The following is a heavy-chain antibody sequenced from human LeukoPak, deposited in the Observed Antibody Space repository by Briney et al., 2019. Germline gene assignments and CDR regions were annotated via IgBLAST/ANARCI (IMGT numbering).Heavy chain of an antibody. D-gene: IGHD5-18*01. J-gene: IGHJ6*02. Sequence: ASVKVSCKASGYTFTGYYMHWVRQAPGQVLVWMGWINPNSGGTNYAQKFQGRVTMTRDTSISTAYMELSRLRSDDTAVYYCARGAWIQIVHYYYGMDVWGQGTTVTVSS. CDR3: ARGAWIQIVHYYYGMDV. V-gene: IGHV1-2*02. CDR2: INPNSGGT. CDR1: GYTFTGYY.